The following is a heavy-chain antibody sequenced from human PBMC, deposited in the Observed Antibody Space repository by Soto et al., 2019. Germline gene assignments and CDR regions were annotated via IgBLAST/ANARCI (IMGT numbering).Heavy chain of an antibody. D-gene: IGHD6-19*01. CDR2: ISDDGSNT. V-gene: IGHV3-23*01. CDR1: GFTFSGYA. Sequence: GSLSLSCAASGFTFSGYAMSWVRQAPGKGREWVSAISDDGSNTYYADSVKGRFTISRDNSKNTLYLQMNSLRAEDTAVYYCARDIDGIAVAGTGGDAFDIWGQGTMVTVSS. CDR3: ARDIDGIAVAGTGGDAFDI. J-gene: IGHJ3*02.